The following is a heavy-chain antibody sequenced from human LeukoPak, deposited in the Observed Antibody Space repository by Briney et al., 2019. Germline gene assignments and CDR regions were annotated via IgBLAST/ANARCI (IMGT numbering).Heavy chain of an antibody. CDR3: ARGSYYDFWSGPFDY. CDR2: IWYDGSNK. D-gene: IGHD3-3*01. V-gene: IGHV3-33*01. CDR1: GFTFSSYG. Sequence: GGSLRLSCAASGFTFSSYGMHWFRQAPGKGLEWVAVIWYDGSNKYYADSVKGRFTISRDNSKNTLYLQMNSLRAEDTAVYYCARGSYYDFWSGPFDYWGQGTLVTVSS. J-gene: IGHJ4*02.